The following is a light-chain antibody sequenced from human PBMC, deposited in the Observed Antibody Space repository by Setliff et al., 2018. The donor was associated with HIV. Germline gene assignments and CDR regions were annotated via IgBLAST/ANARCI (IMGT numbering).Light chain of an antibody. CDR3: SSYTSNFILG. J-gene: IGLJ3*02. CDR1: SSDVGSYNH. CDR2: ESR. Sequence: QSALAQPASASGSPGQSITISCTGTSSDVGSYNHVSWYQQHPGKAPRLMIYESRERPSGVSDRFSGSKSGNTASLTISGLQAEDDGDYYCSSYTSNFILGFGGGTKVTVL. V-gene: IGLV2-14*02.